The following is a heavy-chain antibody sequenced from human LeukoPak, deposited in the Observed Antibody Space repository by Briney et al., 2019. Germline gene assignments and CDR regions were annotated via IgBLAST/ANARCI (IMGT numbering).Heavy chain of an antibody. Sequence: GGSLRLSCAASGFTFSSYAMSWVRQAPGKGLEWVSAISGSGGSTYYADSVKGRFTISRDNSKNTLYLQMNSLRAEDTAVYYCAKAPEDFWSGYSTHWGQGTLVTVSS. J-gene: IGHJ4*02. CDR2: ISGSGGST. CDR3: AKAPEDFWSGYSTH. CDR1: GFTFSSYA. V-gene: IGHV3-23*01. D-gene: IGHD3-3*01.